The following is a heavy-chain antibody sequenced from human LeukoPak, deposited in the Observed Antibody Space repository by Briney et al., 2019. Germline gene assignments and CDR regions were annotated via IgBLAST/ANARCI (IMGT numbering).Heavy chain of an antibody. J-gene: IGHJ5*02. CDR3: ARAVRRDYDFWSGYYRYNWFDP. V-gene: IGHV1-69*13. CDR1: GGTFCSYA. Sequence: SVKVSCKASGGTFCSYAISWVRQAPGQGLEWMGGIIPIFGTANYAQKFQGRVTITADESTSTAYMELSSLRSEDTAVYYCARAVRRDYDFWSGYYRYNWFDPWGQGTLVTVSS. D-gene: IGHD3-3*01. CDR2: IIPIFGTA.